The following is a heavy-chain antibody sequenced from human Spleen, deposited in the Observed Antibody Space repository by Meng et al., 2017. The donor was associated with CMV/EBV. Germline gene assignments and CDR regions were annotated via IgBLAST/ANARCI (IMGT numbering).Heavy chain of an antibody. CDR3: AKERADYGDF. Sequence: GESLKISCAASGFSFSTYAMHWVRQAPGKGLEWVAFIRYDGNTQYYADSVRGRFTISRDNSKNTLYLQMDSLRPTDTAVYYCAKERADYGDFWGQGTLVTAPQ. CDR2: IRYDGNTQ. J-gene: IGHJ4*02. V-gene: IGHV3-30*02. CDR1: GFSFSTYA.